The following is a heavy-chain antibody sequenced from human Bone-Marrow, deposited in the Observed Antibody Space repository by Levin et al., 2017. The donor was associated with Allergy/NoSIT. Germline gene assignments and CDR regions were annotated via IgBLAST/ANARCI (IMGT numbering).Heavy chain of an antibody. D-gene: IGHD6-13*01. CDR2: IYNSGST. V-gene: IGHV4-59*01. CDR1: GGSISGYY. Sequence: ETLSLTCTVSGGSISGYYWSWIRRPPGKGLEWIGYIYNSGSTKYNPSLKSRVTISVETSKNQFSLKLNSVTAADAAVYYCARDRTITASGRTYYYGMDVWGQGTTVTVSS. CDR3: ARDRTITASGRTYYYGMDV. J-gene: IGHJ6*02.